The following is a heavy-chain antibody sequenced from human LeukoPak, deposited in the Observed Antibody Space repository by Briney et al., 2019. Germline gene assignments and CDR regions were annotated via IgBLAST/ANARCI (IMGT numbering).Heavy chain of an antibody. J-gene: IGHJ4*02. CDR3: ARHYLYCSGGSCYEYYFDY. Sequence: SETLSLTCTVSGGSISSYYWSWIRQPPGKGLEWIGYIYYSGSANYNPSLKSRVTISVDTSKNQFSLKLSSVAAADTAVYYYARHYLYCSGGSCYEYYFDYWGQGTLVTVSS. CDR2: IYYSGSA. V-gene: IGHV4-59*08. CDR1: GGSISSYY. D-gene: IGHD2-15*01.